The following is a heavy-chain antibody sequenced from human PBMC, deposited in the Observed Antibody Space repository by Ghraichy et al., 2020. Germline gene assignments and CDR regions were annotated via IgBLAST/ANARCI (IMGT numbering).Heavy chain of an antibody. D-gene: IGHD3-22*01. Sequence: ASVKVSCKASGYTFTSYGISWVRQAPGQGLEWMGWISAYNGNTNYAQKLQGRVTMTTDTSTSTAYMELRSLRSDDTAVYYCARVSYDSSGYYLFDYWGQGTLVTVSS. CDR2: ISAYNGNT. CDR3: ARVSYDSSGYYLFDY. CDR1: GYTFTSYG. V-gene: IGHV1-18*04. J-gene: IGHJ4*02.